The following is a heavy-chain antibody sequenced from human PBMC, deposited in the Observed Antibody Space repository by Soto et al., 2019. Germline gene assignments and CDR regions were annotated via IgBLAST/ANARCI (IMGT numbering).Heavy chain of an antibody. CDR2: ISSSSSYT. CDR1: GFTFSDYY. Sequence: QVQLVESGGGLVKPGGSLRLSCAASGFTFSDYYMSWIRQAPGKGVEWVSYISSSSSYTNYADSVKGRFTISRDNAKNSLYLQMNSLRAEDTAVYYCARGIAVAGPSFAHYWGQGTLVTVSS. J-gene: IGHJ4*02. D-gene: IGHD6-19*01. CDR3: ARGIAVAGPSFAHY. V-gene: IGHV3-11*05.